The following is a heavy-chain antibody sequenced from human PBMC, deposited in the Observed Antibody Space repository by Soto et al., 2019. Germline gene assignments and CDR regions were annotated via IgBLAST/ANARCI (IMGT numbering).Heavy chain of an antibody. J-gene: IGHJ4*02. CDR3: SRRRDWTATDPLDY. V-gene: IGHV3-73*02. Sequence: EVQLVESGGGLVQPGGSLKLSCAASGFTFTDSAIHWVRQASGKGPEWVGRIRNKVNTYATAYAASVKGRFTISRDDATGTTYLQMNSLKTEDTAVYYCSRRRDWTATDPLDYWGQGTLDTVSS. CDR1: GFTFTDSA. D-gene: IGHD2-21*01. CDR2: IRNKVNTYAT.